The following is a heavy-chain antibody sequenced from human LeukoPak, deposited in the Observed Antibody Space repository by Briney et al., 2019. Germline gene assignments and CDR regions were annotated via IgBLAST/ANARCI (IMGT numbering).Heavy chain of an antibody. Sequence: PGGSLRLSCAASGFTFSSYWMHWVRQAPGKGLVWVSRINSDGSSTSYADSVKGRFTISRDNAKYTLDLQMNNLRAEDTAVYYCARIGYYYESSGYYYHFDYWGQGTLVTVSS. V-gene: IGHV3-74*01. CDR3: ARIGYYYESSGYYYHFDY. D-gene: IGHD3-22*01. J-gene: IGHJ4*02. CDR2: INSDGSST. CDR1: GFTFSSYW.